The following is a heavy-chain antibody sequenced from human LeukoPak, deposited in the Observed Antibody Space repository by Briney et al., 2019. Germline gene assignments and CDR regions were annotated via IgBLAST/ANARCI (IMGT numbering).Heavy chain of an antibody. Sequence: GGSLRLSCAASGFTFSSYAMSRVRQAPGKGLEWVSAISGSGGSTYYADSVKGRFTISRDNSKNTLYLQMNSLRAEDTAVYYCAKDKRNTIFGVVFFDYWGQGTLVTVSS. CDR1: GFTFSSYA. V-gene: IGHV3-23*01. CDR3: AKDKRNTIFGVVFFDY. CDR2: ISGSGGST. J-gene: IGHJ4*02. D-gene: IGHD3-3*01.